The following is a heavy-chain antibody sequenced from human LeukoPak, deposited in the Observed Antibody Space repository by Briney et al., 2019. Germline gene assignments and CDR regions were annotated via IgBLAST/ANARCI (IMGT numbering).Heavy chain of an antibody. CDR2: IRYDGNNN. J-gene: IGHJ4*02. V-gene: IGHV3-30*02. D-gene: IGHD3-10*01. Sequence: GGSLRLSCVASGFIFRSFGMHWVRQAPGKGLEWVAFIRYDGNNNYYADSVKGRFTISRDNSKNTLYLQMNSLRAEDTAIYYCAKDKGYYGSANYYFFDYWGQGTLVTVSS. CDR1: GFIFRSFG. CDR3: AKDKGYYGSANYYFFDY.